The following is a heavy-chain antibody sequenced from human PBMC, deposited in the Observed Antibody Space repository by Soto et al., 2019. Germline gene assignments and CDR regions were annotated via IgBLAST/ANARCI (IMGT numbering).Heavy chain of an antibody. V-gene: IGHV4-34*01. Sequence: SETLSLTCAVYGGSFCGYYWSWIRQPPGKGLEWIWEINHSGSTNYNPSLKSRVTISVDTSKNQFSLKLSSVTAADTAVYYCARTPKVVPAAIYAFDIWGQGTMVTVSS. CDR1: GGSFCGYY. J-gene: IGHJ3*02. CDR3: ARTPKVVPAAIYAFDI. D-gene: IGHD2-2*01. CDR2: INHSGST.